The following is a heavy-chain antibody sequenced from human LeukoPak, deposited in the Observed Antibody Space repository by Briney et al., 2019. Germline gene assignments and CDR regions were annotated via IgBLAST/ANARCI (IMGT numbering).Heavy chain of an antibody. CDR1: GFSFSNFA. D-gene: IGHD5-12*01. CDR3: AKGAYDYIEMGYFDY. J-gene: IGHJ4*02. Sequence: PGGSLRLSCAASGFSFSNFAMSWARQAPGKGLEWVSLIIGSSGDTFYADSVKGRFTISRDNSKNRPYLQMNSLRAEDTALYYCAKGAYDYIEMGYFDYWGQGTLVTVSS. CDR2: IIGSSGDT. V-gene: IGHV3-23*01.